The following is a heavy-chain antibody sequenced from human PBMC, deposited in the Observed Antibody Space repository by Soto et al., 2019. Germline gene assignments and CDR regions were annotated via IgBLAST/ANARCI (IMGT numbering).Heavy chain of an antibody. J-gene: IGHJ4*02. D-gene: IGHD3-22*01. CDR1: GGSISSYY. CDR3: ARVRHSSGYYSAIDS. CDR2: IYYSGST. Sequence: KPSETLSLTCTVSGGSISSYYWSWIRQPPGKGLEWIGYIYYSGSTNYNPSLKSRVTISVDTSKNQFSLKLSSVTAADTAVYYCARVRHSSGYYSAIDSWGQGSLVTVSS. V-gene: IGHV4-59*01.